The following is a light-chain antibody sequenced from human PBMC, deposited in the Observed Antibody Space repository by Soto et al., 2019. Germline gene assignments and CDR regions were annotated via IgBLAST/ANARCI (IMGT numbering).Light chain of an antibody. CDR3: AAWYARLPGWV. J-gene: IGLJ3*02. Sequence: QAVVTQPPSASGPPGQRVTISCSGSTSNIGSHTVTWYQQLPGAAPILLIDSNNQRPSGVPDRFSGSKSGTSASLAICGPQSEDEAVYYCAAWYARLPGWVFGGGTKLTVL. V-gene: IGLV1-44*01. CDR2: SNN. CDR1: TSNIGSHT.